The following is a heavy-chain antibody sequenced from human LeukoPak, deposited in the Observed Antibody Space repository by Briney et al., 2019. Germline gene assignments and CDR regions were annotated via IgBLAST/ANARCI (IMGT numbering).Heavy chain of an antibody. D-gene: IGHD3-9*01. CDR1: GFTFSSYS. CDR2: ISSSSSYI. V-gene: IGHV3-21*04. CDR3: ARDRLYYDILTGYTNWFDP. Sequence: GGSLRLSCAASGFTFSSYSMNWVRQAPGKGLEWVSSISSSSSYIYYADSMKGRFTISRDNAKNSLYLQMNSLRAEDTAVYYCARDRLYYDILTGYTNWFDPWGQGTLVTVSS. J-gene: IGHJ5*02.